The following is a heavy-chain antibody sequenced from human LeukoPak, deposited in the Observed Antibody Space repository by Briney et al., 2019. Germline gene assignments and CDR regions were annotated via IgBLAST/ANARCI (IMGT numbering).Heavy chain of an antibody. J-gene: IGHJ4*02. CDR1: GFTFSSYA. Sequence: PGRSLRLSCAASGFTFSSYAMHWVRQAPGKGLEWVAVISYDGSNKYYADSVKGRFTISRDNSKNTLYLQMNSLRAEDTAVYYCARGPVTIPLPYYFDYWGQGTLVTVSS. D-gene: IGHD4-17*01. CDR2: ISYDGSNK. CDR3: ARGPVTIPLPYYFDY. V-gene: IGHV3-30-3*01.